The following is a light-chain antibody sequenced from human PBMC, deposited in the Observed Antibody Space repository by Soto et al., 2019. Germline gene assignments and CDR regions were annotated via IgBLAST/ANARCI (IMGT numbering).Light chain of an antibody. CDR3: QQSYNSTWT. Sequence: DIQMTQSPSSLSASVGDRVTITCRASQSISTYLNWYQQRPGKAPKVLIYAASSLQSGVSSRFSGSGSGTDFTLAISSLQPEDFATYYCQQSYNSTWTFGQGTKVE. CDR1: QSISTY. V-gene: IGKV1-39*01. CDR2: AAS. J-gene: IGKJ1*01.